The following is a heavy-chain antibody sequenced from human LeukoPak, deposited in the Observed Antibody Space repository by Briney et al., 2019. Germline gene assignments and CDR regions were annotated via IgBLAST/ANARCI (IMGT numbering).Heavy chain of an antibody. Sequence: GESLKISCKGSGYSFTSYWIGWVRQMPGKGLEWMGIIYPGDSDTRYSPSFQGQVTISADKSISTAYLQWSSLKASDTAMYYCARQGSPVTTNSWFDPWGQGTLVTVSS. V-gene: IGHV5-51*01. CDR3: ARQGSPVTTNSWFDP. CDR2: IYPGDSDT. J-gene: IGHJ5*02. D-gene: IGHD4-11*01. CDR1: GYSFTSYW.